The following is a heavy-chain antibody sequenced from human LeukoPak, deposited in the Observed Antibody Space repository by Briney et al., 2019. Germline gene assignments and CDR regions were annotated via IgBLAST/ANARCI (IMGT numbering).Heavy chain of an antibody. J-gene: IGHJ4*02. Sequence: ASVKVSCKASGYTFTSYDINWVRQATGQGLEWMGWMNPNSGNTGYAQKFPGRVTMTRNTSISTAYMELSSLRSEDTAVYYCARYKFVWGSYRSDPGDYWGQGTLVTVSS. D-gene: IGHD3-16*02. CDR3: ARYKFVWGSYRSDPGDY. CDR1: GYTFTSYD. V-gene: IGHV1-8*01. CDR2: MNPNSGNT.